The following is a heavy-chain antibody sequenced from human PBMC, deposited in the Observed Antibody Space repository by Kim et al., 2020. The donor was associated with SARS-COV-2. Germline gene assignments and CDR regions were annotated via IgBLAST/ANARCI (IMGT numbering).Heavy chain of an antibody. Sequence: ASVKVSCKASGYSFTTYGLTWVRQAPGQGLEWMGYIRVYKGKTEYAQKFQGRVTMITEMSTNTAYMEMRSLRSDDSAMYYCARLKGCGGDCDAFDVWRQGTMVTVSS. CDR2: IRVYKGKT. D-gene: IGHD2-21*01. J-gene: IGHJ3*01. V-gene: IGHV1-18*01. CDR1: GYSFTTYG. CDR3: ARLKGCGGDCDAFDV.